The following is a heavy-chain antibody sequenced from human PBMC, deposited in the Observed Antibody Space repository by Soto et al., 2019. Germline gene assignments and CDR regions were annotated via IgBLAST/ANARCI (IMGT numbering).Heavy chain of an antibody. CDR3: ARDGSAAAGTGTQTNWFDP. CDR2: IYYSGST. Sequence: QVQLQESGPGLVKPSQTLSLTCTVSGGSISSGGYYWSWIRQHPGKGLEWIGYIYYSGSTYYNPSLTSRVTISVDTSKNQFSLKLSSVTAADTAVYYCARDGSAAAGTGTQTNWFDPWGQGTLVTVSS. D-gene: IGHD6-13*01. V-gene: IGHV4-31*03. CDR1: GGSISSGGYY. J-gene: IGHJ5*02.